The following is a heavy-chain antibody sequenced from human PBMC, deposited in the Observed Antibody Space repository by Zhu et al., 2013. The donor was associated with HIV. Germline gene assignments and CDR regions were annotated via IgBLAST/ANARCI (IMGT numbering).Heavy chain of an antibody. J-gene: IGHJ5*02. Sequence: VQLQESGPGLVKPSQTLSLTCTVSGGSISSGDYYWSWIRQPPGKGLEWIGYIYYSGSTYYNPSLKSRVTISVDTSKNQFSLKLSSVTAADTAVYYCASGDIDDYVWGSYRYSSWGQGTLVTVSS. D-gene: IGHD3-16*02. CDR3: ASGDIDDYVWGSYRYSS. CDR1: GGSISSGDYY. V-gene: IGHV4-30-4*01. CDR2: IYYSGST.